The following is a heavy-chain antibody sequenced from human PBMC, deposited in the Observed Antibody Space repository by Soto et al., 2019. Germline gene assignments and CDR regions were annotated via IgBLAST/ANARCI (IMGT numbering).Heavy chain of an antibody. CDR3: ARQIYDSDTGPNFQYYFDS. CDR2: IDPSDSQT. J-gene: IGHJ4*02. V-gene: IGHV5-10-1*01. D-gene: IGHD3-22*01. CDR1: GYSFAGYW. Sequence: GESLKISCKGSGYSFAGYWITWVRQKPGKGLEWMGRIDPSDSQTYYSPSFRGHVTISVTKSITTVFLQWSSLRASDTAMYYCARQIYDSDTGPNFQYYFDSWGQGTPVT.